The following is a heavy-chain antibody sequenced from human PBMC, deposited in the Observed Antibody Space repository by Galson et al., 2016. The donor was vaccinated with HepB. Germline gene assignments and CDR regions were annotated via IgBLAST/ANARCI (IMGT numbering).Heavy chain of an antibody. Sequence: SLRLSCAASGFTFSDYAMSWVRQAPGKGLEWVSGISDSGGAIYYADSVKGRFTMSRDNSKNTLYLQMNSLRAEDTAVYHCTRVNRFYYYSGMDVWGQGTTVTVSS. CDR1: GFTFSDYA. CDR3: TRVNRFYYYSGMDV. D-gene: IGHD2/OR15-2a*01. J-gene: IGHJ6*02. CDR2: ISDSGGAI. V-gene: IGHV3-23*01.